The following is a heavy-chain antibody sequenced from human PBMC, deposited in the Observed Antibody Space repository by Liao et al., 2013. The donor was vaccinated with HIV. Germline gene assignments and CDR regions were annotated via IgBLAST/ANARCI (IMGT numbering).Heavy chain of an antibody. V-gene: IGHV4-61*02. D-gene: IGHD4-17*01. Sequence: QVRLQESGPGLVKPSQTLSLTCTVSGDLIRRDNYYWTWIRQPAGKGLEWIGHIYTGMSTTGTTNYNPSLKSRVTISVDTSKNQFSLKLSSVTAADTAVYYCARGGGLRGSRIDYWGQGTLVTVSS. J-gene: IGHJ4*02. CDR2: IYTGMSTTGTT. CDR3: ARGGGLRGSRIDY. CDR1: GDLIRRDNYY.